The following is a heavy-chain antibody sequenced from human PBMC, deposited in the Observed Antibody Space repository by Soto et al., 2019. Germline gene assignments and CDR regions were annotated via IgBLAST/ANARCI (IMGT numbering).Heavy chain of an antibody. D-gene: IGHD1-1*01. V-gene: IGHV4-31*11. J-gene: IGHJ3*02. Sequence: SETLSLTCAVSGGSLRSATYYWSWIRQHPGKGLEWIGYFYHSGSTYYKPSLRSRVTITLDTSKNQFSLNLRSVTDADTAIYYCAREETGNDALDIWGQGTLVTVSS. CDR3: AREETGNDALDI. CDR2: FYHSGST. CDR1: GGSLRSATYY.